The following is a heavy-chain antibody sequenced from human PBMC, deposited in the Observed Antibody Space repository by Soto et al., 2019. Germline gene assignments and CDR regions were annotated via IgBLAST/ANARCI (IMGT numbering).Heavy chain of an antibody. CDR2: ISSSSSYI. CDR1: GFTFSSYS. Sequence: GGSLRLSCAASGFTFSSYSMNWVRQAPGKGLEWVSSISSSSSYIYYADSVKGRFTISRDNAKNSLYLQMNSLRAEDTAVYYCARDRGVYDILTGYYYLDVWGQGTTVTVSS. D-gene: IGHD3-9*01. J-gene: IGHJ6*03. CDR3: ARDRGVYDILTGYYYLDV. V-gene: IGHV3-21*01.